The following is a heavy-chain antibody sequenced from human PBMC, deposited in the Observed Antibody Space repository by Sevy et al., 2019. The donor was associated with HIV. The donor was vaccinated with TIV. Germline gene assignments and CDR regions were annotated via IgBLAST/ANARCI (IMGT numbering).Heavy chain of an antibody. CDR3: VREGVGGYSYSLDC. V-gene: IGHV3-7*01. Sequence: GGSLRLSCAASGFTFSSYWMSWVRQAPGKGLEWVATMKGDGSERNYVDSVKGRFTISRDNAKNSLHLQMNSLRAEDSAVYYCVREGVGGYSYSLDCWGQGTLVTVSS. D-gene: IGHD5-18*01. J-gene: IGHJ4*02. CDR2: MKGDGSER. CDR1: GFTFSSYW.